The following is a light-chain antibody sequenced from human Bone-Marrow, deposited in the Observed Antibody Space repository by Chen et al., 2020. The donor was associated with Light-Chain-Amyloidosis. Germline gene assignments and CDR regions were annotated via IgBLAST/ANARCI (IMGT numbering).Light chain of an antibody. CDR3: GSYTTTNTLV. CDR1: NSDVGAHKY. V-gene: IGLV2-14*03. Sequence: QSALTQPASVSGSPGQSVTLSCTGSNSDVGAHKYVSWYQQSPGHAPNLIIYDASDRPSGLSYRLSGSKSGNTASLTIYGLQAEDEADYYCGSYTTTNTLVFGGGTKLTVL. J-gene: IGLJ3*02. CDR2: DAS.